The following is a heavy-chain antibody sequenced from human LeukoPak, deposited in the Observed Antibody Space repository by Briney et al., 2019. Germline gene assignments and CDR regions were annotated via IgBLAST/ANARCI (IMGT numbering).Heavy chain of an antibody. CDR3: ARDLGGPDY. CDR1: GFTFSNYW. Sequence: PGGSLRLSCAASGFTFSNYWMHWVRQAPGTGLVWVSRINNDGSDTAYADAAKGRFSISRDNAKNTLYLQMSGLRVEDTAIYYCARDLGGPDYWGQGTLVTVSS. V-gene: IGHV3-74*01. CDR2: INNDGSDT. D-gene: IGHD3-16*01. J-gene: IGHJ4*02.